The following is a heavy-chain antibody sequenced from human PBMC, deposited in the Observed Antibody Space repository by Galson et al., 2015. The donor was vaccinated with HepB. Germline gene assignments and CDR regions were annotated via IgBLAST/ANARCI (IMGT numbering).Heavy chain of an antibody. D-gene: IGHD2-15*01. V-gene: IGHV1-46*01. Sequence: SVKVSCKASGYTFTSYYMHWVRQAPGQGLEWMGIINPSGGSTSYAQKFQGRVTMTRDTSTSTVYMELSSLRSEDTAVYYCARDRVVVAAFGPELGAFDIWGQGTMVTVSS. CDR1: GYTFTSYY. J-gene: IGHJ3*02. CDR3: ARDRVVVAAFGPELGAFDI. CDR2: INPSGGST.